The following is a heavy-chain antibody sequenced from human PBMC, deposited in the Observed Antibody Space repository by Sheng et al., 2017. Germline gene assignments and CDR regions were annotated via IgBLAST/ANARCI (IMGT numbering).Heavy chain of an antibody. V-gene: IGHV3-21*01. Sequence: EVQLVESGGGLVKPGGSLRLSCAASGFTFSSYSMNWVRQAPGKGLEWVSSISSSSSYIYYADSVKGRFTISRDNAKNSLYLQMNSLRAEDTAVYYCARDWGVGPPDGMDVWGQGTTVTVSS. J-gene: IGHJ6*02. CDR2: ISSSSSYI. D-gene: IGHD3-16*01. CDR1: GFTFSSYS. CDR3: ARDWGVGPPDGMDV.